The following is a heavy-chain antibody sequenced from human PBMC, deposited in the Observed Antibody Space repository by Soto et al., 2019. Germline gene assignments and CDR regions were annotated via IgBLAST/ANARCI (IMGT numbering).Heavy chain of an antibody. V-gene: IGHV1-18*04. CDR1: GYTFTSYG. J-gene: IGHJ4*02. CDR3: ARDQVNSWQGLVVFDY. Sequence: QVQLVQSGAEVKKPGASVKVSCKASGYTFTSYGISWVRQAPGQGLEWMGWISAYNGNTNYAQKLQGRVTMTTDTPTSTADMELRGLRSDDTAVYYCARDQVNSWQGLVVFDYWGQGPLVTVSS. D-gene: IGHD6-19*01. CDR2: ISAYNGNT.